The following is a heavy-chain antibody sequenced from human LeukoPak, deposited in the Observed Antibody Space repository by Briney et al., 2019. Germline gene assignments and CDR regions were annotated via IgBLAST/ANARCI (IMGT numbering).Heavy chain of an antibody. CDR2: IYSGGGT. J-gene: IGHJ4*02. Sequence: GGSLRLSCAASGFTVSNNYVTWVRQAPGKGLEWVSVIYSGGGTYYADSVKGRFTISRDSSKNTVYLQMNSLRAEDTAVYYCARSGTGGDHRYYWGQGTLVTVSS. D-gene: IGHD3-10*01. CDR1: GFTVSNNY. V-gene: IGHV3-66*01. CDR3: ARSGTGGDHRYY.